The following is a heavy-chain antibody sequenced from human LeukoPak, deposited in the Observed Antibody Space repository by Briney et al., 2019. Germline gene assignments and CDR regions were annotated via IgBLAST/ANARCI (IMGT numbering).Heavy chain of an antibody. CDR2: ISYDGSNK. CDR3: ARRSSSWYYYYMDV. J-gene: IGHJ6*03. CDR1: GFTFSSYA. D-gene: IGHD6-13*01. Sequence: GGSLRLSCAASGFTFSSYAMHWVRQAPGKGLEWVAVISYDGSNKYYADSVKGRFTISRDNSKNTLYLQMNSLRAEDTAVYYCARRSSSWYYYYMDVWGKGTTVTVSS. V-gene: IGHV3-30*04.